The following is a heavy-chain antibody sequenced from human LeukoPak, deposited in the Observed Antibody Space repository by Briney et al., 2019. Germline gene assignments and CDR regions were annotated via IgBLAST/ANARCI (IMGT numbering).Heavy chain of an antibody. Sequence: GGSLRLSCAPSGFTFTSYAMSWVRGAPREGVEWVSAISGSGGSTYYADSVKGRFTISRDNSKNTLYLQMNSLRAEDTAVYYCAKDRWPRTTAPPSGWGQGTLVTVSS. CDR3: AKDRWPRTTAPPSG. D-gene: IGHD4-17*01. J-gene: IGHJ4*02. CDR1: GFTFTSYA. V-gene: IGHV3-23*01. CDR2: ISGSGGST.